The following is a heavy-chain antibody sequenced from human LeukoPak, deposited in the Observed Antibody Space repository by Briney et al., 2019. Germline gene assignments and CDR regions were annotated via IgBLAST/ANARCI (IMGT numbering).Heavy chain of an antibody. D-gene: IGHD3-3*02. Sequence: ESGPTLVKPTQTLTLTCTFSGLSLSTSGVGVGWIRQPPGKALEWLALIYWDDDKRYSPSLKSRLTITKDTSKNQVVLTMTNMDPVDTATYYCAASRGLISSFDYWGQGTLVTVSS. CDR3: AASRGLISSFDY. J-gene: IGHJ4*02. CDR2: IYWDDDK. V-gene: IGHV2-5*02. CDR1: GLSLSTSGVG.